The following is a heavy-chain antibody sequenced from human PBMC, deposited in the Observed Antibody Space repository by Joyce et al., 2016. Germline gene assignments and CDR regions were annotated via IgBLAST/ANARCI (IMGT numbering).Heavy chain of an antibody. CDR2: VNYSGST. Sequence: QVQLQESGPGLVKPSETLSLTCTVSGGSISTFYWTWIRQPPGKGLEYIGNVNYSGSTTYNPSLKCRVTMSLDTSKTQFSLYLNSVTAADTAVYYCARAGGYYGDVSFDPWGQGILVTVS. CDR1: GGSISTFY. D-gene: IGHD4-17*01. CDR3: ARAGGYYGDVSFDP. J-gene: IGHJ5*02. V-gene: IGHV4-59*01.